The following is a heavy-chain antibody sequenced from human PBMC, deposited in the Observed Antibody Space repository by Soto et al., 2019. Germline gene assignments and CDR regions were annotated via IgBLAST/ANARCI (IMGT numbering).Heavy chain of an antibody. D-gene: IGHD4-17*01. V-gene: IGHV1-18*01. CDR1: GYTFTSYG. CDR3: ARVLTVTTRRNNYYYGMDV. Sequence: ASVKVSCKASGYTFTSYGISWVRQAPGQGLEWMGWISAYNGNTNYAQKLQGRVTMTTDTSTSTAYMELRSLRSDDTAVYYCARVLTVTTRRNNYYYGMDVWGQGTTVTVSS. CDR2: ISAYNGNT. J-gene: IGHJ6*02.